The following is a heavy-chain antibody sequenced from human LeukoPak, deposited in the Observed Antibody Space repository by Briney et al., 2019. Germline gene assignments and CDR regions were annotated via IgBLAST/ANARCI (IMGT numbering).Heavy chain of an antibody. Sequence: GGSLRLSCAASGFTFSSYAMSWVRQAPGKGLEWVSAISGSGARKYYADSMKGRFTISRDNSKNTLYLQMDSLRAEDTALYYCAKNRFLEWLSYNWFDPWGQGTLVTVSS. CDR1: GFTFSSYA. J-gene: IGHJ5*02. CDR2: ISGSGARK. V-gene: IGHV3-23*01. CDR3: AKNRFLEWLSYNWFDP. D-gene: IGHD3-3*01.